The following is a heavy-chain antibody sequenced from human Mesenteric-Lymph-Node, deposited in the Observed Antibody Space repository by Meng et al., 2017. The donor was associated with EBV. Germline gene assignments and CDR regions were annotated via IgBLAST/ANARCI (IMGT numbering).Heavy chain of an antibody. CDR3: ASAQCSGGGCPGGS. Sequence: QGQPQESGPGLVNPSGTLSLTCAVSGGSISSSNWWSWVRQPPGKGLEWIGEIYHSGITNYNPSLSSRVTMSVDKSKNQFSLNLISLTAADTAVYYCASAQCSGGGCPGGSWGQGTLVTVSS. J-gene: IGHJ5*02. V-gene: IGHV4-4*02. CDR1: GGSISSSNW. CDR2: IYHSGIT. D-gene: IGHD2-15*01.